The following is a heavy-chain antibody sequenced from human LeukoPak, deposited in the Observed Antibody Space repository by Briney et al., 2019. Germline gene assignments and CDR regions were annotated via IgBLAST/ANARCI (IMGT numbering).Heavy chain of an antibody. J-gene: IGHJ3*02. V-gene: IGHV3-30*04. CDR3: ARDIVTYSSSWYGAFDI. D-gene: IGHD6-13*01. CDR1: GFTFSSYA. CDR2: ISYDGSNK. Sequence: GGSLRLSCAASGFTFSSYAMHWVRQAPGKGLEWVAVISYDGSNKYYADSVKGRFTISRDNSKNTLYLQMNSLRAEDTAVYYCARDIVTYSSSWYGAFDIWGQGTMVTVSS.